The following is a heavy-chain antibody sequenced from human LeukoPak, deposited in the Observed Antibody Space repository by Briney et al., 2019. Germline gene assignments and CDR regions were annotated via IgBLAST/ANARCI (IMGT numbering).Heavy chain of an antibody. CDR2: IYTSGST. J-gene: IGHJ4*02. Sequence: SETLSLTCSVSGGSVSNYYCSWIRQPAGKGLEWIGRIYTSGSTNYNPSLKSRVTISVDTSKNQFSLKLSSVTAADTAVYYCARGGYYDSSGYTFDYWGQGTLVTVSS. CDR1: GGSVSNYY. V-gene: IGHV4-4*07. D-gene: IGHD3-22*01. CDR3: ARGGYYDSSGYTFDY.